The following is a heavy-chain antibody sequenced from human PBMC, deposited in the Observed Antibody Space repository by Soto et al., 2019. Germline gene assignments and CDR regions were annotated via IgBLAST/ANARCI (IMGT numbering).Heavy chain of an antibody. CDR1: GGSMSKFY. J-gene: IGHJ5*02. CDR3: VRDGSKTLRDCFDP. V-gene: IGHV4-4*07. Sequence: TLSLTCSVSGGSMSKFYWSWIRKTAGKGLEWMGRVYATGTSDYNPSLRSRIAMSVDISKKTFSLRLRSVTAADTGVYYCVRDGSKTLRDCFDPWGQGRLVTVSS. D-gene: IGHD4-17*01. CDR2: VYATGTS.